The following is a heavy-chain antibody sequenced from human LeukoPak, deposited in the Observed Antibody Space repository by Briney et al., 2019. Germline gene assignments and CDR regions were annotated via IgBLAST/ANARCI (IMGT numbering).Heavy chain of an antibody. CDR3: ARGRITGTARPRRNYFDY. V-gene: IGHV4-34*01. CDR1: GGSFSGYY. Sequence: KPSETLSLTCAVYGGSFSGYYWSWIRQPPGKGLEWIGEINHSGSTNYNPSLKSRVTISVDTSKNQFSLKLSSVTAADTAVYYCARGRITGTARPRRNYFDYWGQGTLVTVSS. CDR2: INHSGST. D-gene: IGHD1-20*01. J-gene: IGHJ4*02.